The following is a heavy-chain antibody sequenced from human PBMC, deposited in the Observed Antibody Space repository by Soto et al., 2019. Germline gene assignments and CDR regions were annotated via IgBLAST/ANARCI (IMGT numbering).Heavy chain of an antibody. CDR2: ISGTGGTT. CDR1: GFTFSSYA. J-gene: IGHJ4*02. V-gene: IGHV3-23*01. D-gene: IGHD6-25*01. CDR3: AKFFVETGGSSGWPWSFHF. Sequence: EVQLLESRGGLVQPGGSLRLSCAASGFTFSSYAMSLVRQAAGKGLEWVSAISGTGGTTYYADSVKGRFTISRDNSRNTLPLQMNSARAEDTAIYYCAKFFVETGGSSGWPWSFHFWGQGTLVTVSS.